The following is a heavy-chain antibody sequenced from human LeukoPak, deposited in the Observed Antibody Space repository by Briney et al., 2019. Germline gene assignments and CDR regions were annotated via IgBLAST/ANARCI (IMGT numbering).Heavy chain of an antibody. CDR2: IYYSGST. D-gene: IGHD1-26*01. V-gene: IGHV4-59*01. CDR1: GGSISSYY. CDR3: ARSVGATTPFDY. Sequence: SETLSLTCTVSGGSISSYYWSWIRQPPGEGLEWIGYIYYSGSTNYNPSLKSRVTISVDTSKNQFSLKLSSVTAADTAVYYCARSVGATTPFDYWGQGTLVTVSS. J-gene: IGHJ4*02.